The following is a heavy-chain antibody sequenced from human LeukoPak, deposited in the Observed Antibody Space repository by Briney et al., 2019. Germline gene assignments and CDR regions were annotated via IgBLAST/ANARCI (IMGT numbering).Heavy chain of an antibody. J-gene: IGHJ4*02. CDR3: AKDTTPYYYDSSGYFXX. V-gene: IGHV3-23*01. CDR1: GFTFSSYA. D-gene: IGHD3-22*01. Sequence: GGSLRLSCAASGFTFSSYAMSWVRQAPGKGLEWVSAISGSGGSTYYADSVKGRFTISRDNSKNTLYLQMNSLRAEDTAVYYCAKDTTPYYYDSSGYFXXWGQGTLVT. CDR2: ISGSGGST.